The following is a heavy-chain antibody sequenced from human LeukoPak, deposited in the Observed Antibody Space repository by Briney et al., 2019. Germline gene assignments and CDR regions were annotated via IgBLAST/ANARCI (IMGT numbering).Heavy chain of an antibody. CDR1: GFTVSSNY. CDR3: ARAAAAAKDHFDY. J-gene: IGHJ4*02. V-gene: IGHV3-53*01. Sequence: GGSLRLSCAASGFTVSSNYMSWVRQAPGKGLEWVSVIYSGGSTYYADSVKGRFTISRDNSKNTLYLQMNSLRAEDTAVYYCARAAAAAKDHFDYWGQGTLVTVSS. CDR2: IYSGGST. D-gene: IGHD6-13*01.